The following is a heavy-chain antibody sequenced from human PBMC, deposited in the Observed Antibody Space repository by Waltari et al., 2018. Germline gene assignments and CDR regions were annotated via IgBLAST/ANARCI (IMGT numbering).Heavy chain of an antibody. CDR1: GFIFSTYS. V-gene: IGHV3-21*06. J-gene: IGHJ4*02. D-gene: IGHD3-10*01. Sequence: EVQLVESGGGLVKPGGSLSLSCVASGFIFSTYSMNWVRQAPGKGLEWVSSISDSSSYIYYADSVKGRFTISRDNAKNSLYLQMNSLRAEDTAVYYCARDLNVISMVQDLDYWGQGTLVTVSS. CDR2: ISDSSSYI. CDR3: ARDLNVISMVQDLDY.